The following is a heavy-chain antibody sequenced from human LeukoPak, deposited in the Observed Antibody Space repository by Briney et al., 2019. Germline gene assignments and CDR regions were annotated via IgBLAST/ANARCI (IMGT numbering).Heavy chain of an antibody. J-gene: IGHJ6*02. V-gene: IGHV4-59*12. CDR1: SDSISSYY. CDR2: IYYSGTT. D-gene: IGHD3-10*01. CDR3: ARDHSYYFGSQTSTLDV. Sequence: SETLSLTCTVSSDSISSYYWSWIRQPPGKGLEWIGYIYYSGTTKYNPSLKSRLSISLDTSKNQFSLKLNSVTAADTAVYYCARDHSYYFGSQTSTLDVWGQGTAVTVSS.